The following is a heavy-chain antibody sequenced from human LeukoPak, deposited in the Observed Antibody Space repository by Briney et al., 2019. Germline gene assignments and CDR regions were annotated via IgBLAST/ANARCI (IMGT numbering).Heavy chain of an antibody. V-gene: IGHV3-23*01. CDR3: ASRDSYSSGWQDQYYFDY. CDR1: GFTFSSYA. J-gene: IGHJ4*02. CDR2: ISGSGGST. D-gene: IGHD6-25*01. Sequence: GGSLRLSCAASGFTFSSYAMSWVRQAPGKGLEWVSAISGSGGSTYYADSVKGRFTISRDNSKNTLYLQMNSLRAEDTAVYYCASRDSYSSGWQDQYYFDYWGQGTLVTVSS.